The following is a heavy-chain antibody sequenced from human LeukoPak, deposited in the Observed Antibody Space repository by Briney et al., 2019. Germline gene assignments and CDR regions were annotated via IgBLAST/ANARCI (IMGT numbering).Heavy chain of an antibody. CDR1: VGTFSSYA. CDR2: IIPILGIA. J-gene: IGHJ4*02. CDR3: ASHVVLVTDTFDY. D-gene: IGHD2-21*02. Sequence: GSSVKVSCKASVGTFSSYAISWVRQAPGQGLEWMGRIIPILGIANYSQKFQGRVTITADKSTSTPYMELSSLISDDTTVYYCASHVVLVTDTFDYWGQGTLVTVSS. V-gene: IGHV1-69*04.